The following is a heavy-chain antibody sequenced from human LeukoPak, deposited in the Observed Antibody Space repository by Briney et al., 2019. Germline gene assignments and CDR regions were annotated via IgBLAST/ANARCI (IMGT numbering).Heavy chain of an antibody. CDR2: FDPDDGAR. D-gene: IGHD4-17*01. CDR1: GYSLTALA. CDR3: ASDRTMTTVTSGQSWDDP. V-gene: IGHV1-24*01. Sequence: GASVKVSCKVSGYSLTALAIHWVRQAPGKGLEWMGRFDPDDGARIYSQRFQDRFLMTEDPSSDTAYMVLSGLRSEDTAVYFCASDRTMTTVTSGQSWDDPWGQGTLVTVSS. J-gene: IGHJ5*02.